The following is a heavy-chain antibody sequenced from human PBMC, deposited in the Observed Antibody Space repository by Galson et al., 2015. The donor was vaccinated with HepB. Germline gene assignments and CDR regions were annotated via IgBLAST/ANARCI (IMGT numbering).Heavy chain of an antibody. J-gene: IGHJ4*02. CDR1: GFTFSSYS. CDR3: ARNSTFHSFDY. D-gene: IGHD2/OR15-2a*01. Sequence: SLRLSCAASGFTFSSYSMNWVRQAPGKGLEWVSYISSSDSTIHYADSVKGRFTISRDNAKNSLYLQMSSLRDGDTAVYYCARNSTFHSFDYWGQGTLVTVSS. CDR2: ISSSDSTI. V-gene: IGHV3-48*02.